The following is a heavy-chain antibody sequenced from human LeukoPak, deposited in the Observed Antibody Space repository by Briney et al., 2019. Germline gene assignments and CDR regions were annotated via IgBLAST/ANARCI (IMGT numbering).Heavy chain of an antibody. V-gene: IGHV1-24*01. J-gene: IGHJ4*02. CDR3: ARGITIFGVVISSFDY. CDR1: GYTLTELS. Sequence: ASVKVSCKVSGYTLTELSMHWVRQAPGKGLEWMGGFDPEDGETIYAQKFQGRVTMTEDTSTDTAYMELSRLRSDDTAVYYCARGITIFGVVISSFDYWGQGTLVTVSS. D-gene: IGHD3-3*01. CDR2: FDPEDGET.